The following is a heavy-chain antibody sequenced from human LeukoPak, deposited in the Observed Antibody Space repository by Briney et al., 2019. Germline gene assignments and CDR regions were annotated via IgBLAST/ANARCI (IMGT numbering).Heavy chain of an antibody. D-gene: IGHD3-3*01. CDR1: GFTFSSYS. CDR2: ISSSSSYI. V-gene: IGHV3-21*01. J-gene: IGHJ4*02. Sequence: GSLRLSCAASGFTFSSYSMNWVRQAPGKGLEWVSSISSSSSYIYYADSVKGRFTISRDNAKNSLYLQMNSLRAEDTAVYYCARPLTIFGVVTAFDYWGQGTLVTVSS. CDR3: ARPLTIFGVVTAFDY.